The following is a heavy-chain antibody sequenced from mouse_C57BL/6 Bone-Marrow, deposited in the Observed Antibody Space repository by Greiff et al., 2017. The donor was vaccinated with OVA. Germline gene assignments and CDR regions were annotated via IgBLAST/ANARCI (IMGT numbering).Heavy chain of an antibody. Sequence: EVKLVESGGGLVQPGGSMKLSCVASGFTFSNYWMNWVRQSPEKGLEWVAQIRLKSDNYATHYAESVKGRFTISRDDSKSSVYLQMNNLRAEDTGIYYCSHLLWYPSFDYWGQGTTLTVSS. J-gene: IGHJ2*01. CDR3: SHLLWYPSFDY. CDR2: IRLKSDNYAT. D-gene: IGHD2-1*01. V-gene: IGHV6-3*01. CDR1: GFTFSNYW.